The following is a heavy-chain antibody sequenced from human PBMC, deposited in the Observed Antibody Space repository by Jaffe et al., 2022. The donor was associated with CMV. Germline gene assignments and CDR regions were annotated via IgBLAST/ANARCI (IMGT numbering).Heavy chain of an antibody. CDR2: ISGSGGST. D-gene: IGHD1-1*01. CDR1: GFTFSSYA. CDR3: AKDKESGRRYYYYMDV. V-gene: IGHV3-23*04. Sequence: EVQLVESGGGLVQPGGSLRLSCAASGFTFSSYAMSWVRQAPGKGLEWVSAISGSGGSTYYADSVKGRFTISRDNSKNTLYLQMNSLRAEDTAVYYCAKDKESGRRYYYYMDVWGKGTTVTVSS. J-gene: IGHJ6*03.